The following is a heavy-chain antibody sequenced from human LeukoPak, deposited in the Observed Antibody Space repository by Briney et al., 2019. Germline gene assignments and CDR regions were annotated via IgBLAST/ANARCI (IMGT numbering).Heavy chain of an antibody. D-gene: IGHD5-18*01. CDR1: GFTFSSYS. Sequence: GGCLSLSWAASGFTFSSYSINWVRQAPGKGMEWVSSISSSSSYIYYADSVKGRFTISRDNAKNSLYLQMNSLRAEDTAVYYCVRDRETAMVRDVYWGQGTLVTVSS. CDR3: VRDRETAMVRDVY. V-gene: IGHV3-21*01. J-gene: IGHJ4*02. CDR2: ISSSSSYI.